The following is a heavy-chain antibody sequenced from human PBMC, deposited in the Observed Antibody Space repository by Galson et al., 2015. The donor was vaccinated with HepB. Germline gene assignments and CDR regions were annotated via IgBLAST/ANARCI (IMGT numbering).Heavy chain of an antibody. J-gene: IGHJ4*02. CDR2: TYYRSKWYN. D-gene: IGHD2-2*01. Sequence: CAISGDSVSSNSAAWNWIGQSPSRGLEWLGRTYYRSKWYNDYAVSVKSRITINPDTSKNQFSLQLNSVTPEDTAVYYCARVDCSSTSCYVGALGYFDYWGQGTLVTVSS. CDR3: ARVDCSSTSCYVGALGYFDY. CDR1: GDSVSSNSAA. V-gene: IGHV6-1*01.